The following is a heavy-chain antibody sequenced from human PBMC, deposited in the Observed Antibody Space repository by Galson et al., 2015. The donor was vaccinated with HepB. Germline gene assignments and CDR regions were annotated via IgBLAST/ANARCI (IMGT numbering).Heavy chain of an antibody. CDR3: TRYNGNLPAFDY. V-gene: IGHV3-33*01. CDR1: EFTISNFG. D-gene: IGHD1-14*01. Sequence: SLRLSCAASEFTISNFGMHWVRQAPGKGLEWVAVIWYDGSKEYYADSAKGRFTISRDNSKNTLYLQMNSLRAEDTAVYHCTRYNGNLPAFDYWGQGTLVTVSS. J-gene: IGHJ4*02. CDR2: IWYDGSKE.